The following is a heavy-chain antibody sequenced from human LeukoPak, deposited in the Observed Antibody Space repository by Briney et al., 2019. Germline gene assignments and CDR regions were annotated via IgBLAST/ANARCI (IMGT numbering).Heavy chain of an antibody. CDR1: GGSISSGDYY. Sequence: PSQTLSLTCTVSGGSISSGDYYWSWIRQPPGKGLEWIGYIYYSGSTYYNPSLKSRVTISVDTSKNQFSLKLSSVTAADTAVYYCAREPMLVVRYFDLWGRGTLVTVSS. CDR2: IYYSGST. D-gene: IGHD2-8*01. V-gene: IGHV4-30-4*08. J-gene: IGHJ2*01. CDR3: AREPMLVVRYFDL.